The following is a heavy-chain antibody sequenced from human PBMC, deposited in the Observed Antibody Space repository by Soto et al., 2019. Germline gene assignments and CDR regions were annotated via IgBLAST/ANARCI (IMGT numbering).Heavy chain of an antibody. V-gene: IGHV3-53*01. J-gene: IGHJ4*02. Sequence: PGGSLRLSCAVSWFTVSNYYMSWVRQAPGKGLEGVSVIYSGGYTAYGDSVKARFTISSDNSKDTLYLQMNSMRAEKTAVSYCARARVAGNPSHRYYFDDWGQGTLVTVSS. D-gene: IGHD6-19*01. CDR2: IYSGGYT. CDR1: WFTVSNYY. CDR3: ARARVAGNPSHRYYFDD.